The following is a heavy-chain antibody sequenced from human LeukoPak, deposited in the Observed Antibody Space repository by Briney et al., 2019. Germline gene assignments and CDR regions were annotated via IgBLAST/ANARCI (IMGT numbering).Heavy chain of an antibody. Sequence: PSETLSLTCTVSGGSISSYYWSWIRQPPGKGLELIGYIYYSGSTNYNPSLKSRVTISVDTSKNQFSLKVSSVTAADTAVYYCARGGSRPSYYDIWSGLDYWGQGTLVTVSS. D-gene: IGHD3-3*01. CDR1: GGSISSYY. CDR3: ARGGSRPSYYDIWSGLDY. J-gene: IGHJ4*02. V-gene: IGHV4-59*01. CDR2: IYYSGST.